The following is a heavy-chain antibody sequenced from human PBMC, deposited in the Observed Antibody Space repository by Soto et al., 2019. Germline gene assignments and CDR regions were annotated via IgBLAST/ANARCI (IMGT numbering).Heavy chain of an antibody. CDR2: IYHIGST. D-gene: IGHD3-10*01. CDR1: AGSISSGGYS. V-gene: IGHV4-30-2*01. CDR3: ARGSGSGSYYMEDY. Sequence: SETLSLTCAVSAGSISSGGYSWSWIRQPPGKGLEWIGYIYHIGSTYYNPSLKSRVTISVDRSKNQFSLKLSSVTAADTAVYSCARGSGSGSYYMEDYWGQGTLVTVSS. J-gene: IGHJ4*02.